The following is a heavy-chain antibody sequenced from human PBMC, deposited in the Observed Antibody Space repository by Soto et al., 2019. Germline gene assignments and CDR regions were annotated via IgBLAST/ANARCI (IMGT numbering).Heavy chain of an antibody. CDR3: ATVSYNWNDGGVDY. CDR1: GYTLTELS. D-gene: IGHD1-1*01. V-gene: IGHV1-24*01. J-gene: IGHJ4*02. Sequence: QVQLVQSGAEVKKPGASVKVSCKVSGYTLTELSMHWVRQAPGKGLEWMGGFDPEDGETIYAQKFQGRVTMTVDTSTVTAYMEQSSLTSEHTAVYYCATVSYNWNDGGVDYWGQGTLVTVSS. CDR2: FDPEDGET.